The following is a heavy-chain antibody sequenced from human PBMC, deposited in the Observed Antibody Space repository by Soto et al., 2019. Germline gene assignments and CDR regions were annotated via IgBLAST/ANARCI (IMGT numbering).Heavy chain of an antibody. D-gene: IGHD3-9*01. V-gene: IGHV5-51*01. CDR2: IYPGDSDT. J-gene: IGHJ3*01. CDR1: GYSCTSYW. Sequence: GESLKISCKGSGYSCTSYWIGWVRQMPGKGLEWMGIIYPGDSDTRYSPSFQGQVTISADKSISTAYLQWSSLKASDTAMYYCAGPYYDILPGGKDAFDFWGQGTMVPVSS. CDR3: AGPYYDILPGGKDAFDF.